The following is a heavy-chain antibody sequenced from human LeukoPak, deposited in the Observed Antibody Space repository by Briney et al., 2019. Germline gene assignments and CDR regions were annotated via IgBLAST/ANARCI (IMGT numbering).Heavy chain of an antibody. J-gene: IGHJ3*01. CDR1: GDSINSYY. D-gene: IGHD2-15*01. V-gene: IGHV4-59*01. CDR2: IYYTGTT. Sequence: PSETLSLTCTVSGDSINSYYRSWIRQPPGKGLEWIGYIYYTGTTNYNPSLKRRVTISVDTSKNQNSLILISVTAADAAMYYCARPYCSGGGCDAFDVWGQGTMVSVSS. CDR3: ARPYCSGGGCDAFDV.